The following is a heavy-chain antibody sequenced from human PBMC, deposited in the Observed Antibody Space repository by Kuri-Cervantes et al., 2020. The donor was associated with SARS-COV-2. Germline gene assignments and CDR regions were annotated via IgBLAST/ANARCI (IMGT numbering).Heavy chain of an antibody. V-gene: IGHV3-74*01. CDR3: VRDGDHWNFDY. D-gene: IGHD1-1*01. Sequence: GESLKISCAASGFTFSSYSMHWVRQAPGKGLVWVSRIKSDGSITNYADSVKGRFTISRDNAKNTLYLQMNSLRAEDTAVYYCVRDGDHWNFDYWGQGTLVTVSS. CDR1: GFTFSSYS. J-gene: IGHJ4*02. CDR2: IKSDGSIT.